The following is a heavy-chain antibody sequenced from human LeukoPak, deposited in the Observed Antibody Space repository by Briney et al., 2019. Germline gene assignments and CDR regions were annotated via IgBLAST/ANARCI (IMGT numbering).Heavy chain of an antibody. D-gene: IGHD4-17*01. CDR3: AKDHDYGDYAVDY. J-gene: IGHJ4*02. CDR1: GFTFSSYG. V-gene: IGHV3-30*18. Sequence: GRSLRLSCAASGFTFSSYGMHWVRQAPGKGLEWVAFISYDGNNKYYADSVKGRFTISRDTSKNTLYLQMNSLRAEDTAVYSCAKDHDYGDYAVDYWGQGTLVTVSS. CDR2: ISYDGNNK.